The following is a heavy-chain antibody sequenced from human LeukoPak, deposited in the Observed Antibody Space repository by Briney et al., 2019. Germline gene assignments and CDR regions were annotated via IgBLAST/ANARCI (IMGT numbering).Heavy chain of an antibody. CDR3: ASPYSSSWYGFDY. Sequence: SETLSLTCTVSGGSISRYYWSWIRQPPGKGLEWVGYIYYSGSINYNPSLKSRVTLSVDTSKNQFSLKLSSVTAADTAVYYCASPYSSSWYGFDYWGQGTLVTVSS. D-gene: IGHD6-13*01. CDR1: GGSISRYY. J-gene: IGHJ4*02. V-gene: IGHV4-59*08. CDR2: IYYSGSI.